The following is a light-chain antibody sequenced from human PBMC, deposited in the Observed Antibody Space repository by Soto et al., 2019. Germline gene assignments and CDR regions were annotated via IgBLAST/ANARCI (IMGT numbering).Light chain of an antibody. CDR1: QSLLHSSGYNY. V-gene: IGKV2-28*01. CDR2: LGS. CDR3: MPARQTPK. Sequence: DSVINQTPLSLPVTPGEPASISCGSSQSLLHSSGYNYLDGYLQKPGQSPQLLIYLGSNRASGVPDRFSGSGSGTDFTLKISRVEAEDVGVYYCMPARQTPKFGQGTKVDIK. J-gene: IGKJ1*01.